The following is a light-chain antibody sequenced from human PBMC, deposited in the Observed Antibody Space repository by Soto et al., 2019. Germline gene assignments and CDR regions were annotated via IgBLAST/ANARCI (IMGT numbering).Light chain of an antibody. Sequence: QSVLTQPASVSWSPGQSITISFPGTSSEGGGYNYVSWYQQHPGKTPKLMNYDVNNRPSGVSIRFSGSKSGNTASLTISGLQAEDEADYYCSSYTSSSTLDYVFGTGTKVTVL. CDR3: SSYTSSSTLDYV. CDR1: SSEGGGYNY. CDR2: DVN. V-gene: IGLV2-14*01. J-gene: IGLJ1*01.